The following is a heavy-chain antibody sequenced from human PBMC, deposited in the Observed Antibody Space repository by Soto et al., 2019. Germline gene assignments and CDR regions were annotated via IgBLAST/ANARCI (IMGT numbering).Heavy chain of an antibody. J-gene: IGHJ5*02. CDR3: ARDQGGHSALYNWFDP. D-gene: IGHD1-26*01. CDR2: ISSSSSYI. Sequence: PGGSLRLSCAASGFTFSSYSMNWVRQAPGKGLEWVSSISSSSSYIYYADSVKGRFTISRDNAKNSLYLQMYSLRAEDTAVYYCARDQGGHSALYNWFDPWGQGTLVTVSS. CDR1: GFTFSSYS. V-gene: IGHV3-21*01.